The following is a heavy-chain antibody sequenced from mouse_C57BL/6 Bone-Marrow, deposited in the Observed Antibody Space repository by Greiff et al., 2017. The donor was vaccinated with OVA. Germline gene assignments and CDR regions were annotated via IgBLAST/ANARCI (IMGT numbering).Heavy chain of an antibody. Sequence: QVQLQQPGAELVKPGASVKLSCKASGYTFTSYWMHWVKQRPGQGLEWIGMIHPNSGSTNYNEKFKSKATLTVDKSSSTADMQLSSLTSEDSAVYYCARGNWDGLAYWGQGTLVTVSA. CDR1: GYTFTSYW. V-gene: IGHV1-64*01. CDR3: ARGNWDGLAY. CDR2: IHPNSGST. J-gene: IGHJ3*01. D-gene: IGHD4-1*02.